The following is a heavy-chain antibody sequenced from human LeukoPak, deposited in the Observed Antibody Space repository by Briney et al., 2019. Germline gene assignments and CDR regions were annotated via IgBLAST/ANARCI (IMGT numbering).Heavy chain of an antibody. CDR1: GGSISSYY. Sequence: PSETLSLTCTVSGGSISSYYWSWIRQPPGKGLEWIGYIYYSGSTYYNPSLKSRVTISVDTSKNQFSLKLSSVTAADTAVYYCARKASWGWFDPWGQGTLVTVSS. CDR3: ARKASWGWFDP. CDR2: IYYSGST. V-gene: IGHV4-30-4*08. J-gene: IGHJ5*02. D-gene: IGHD2-2*01.